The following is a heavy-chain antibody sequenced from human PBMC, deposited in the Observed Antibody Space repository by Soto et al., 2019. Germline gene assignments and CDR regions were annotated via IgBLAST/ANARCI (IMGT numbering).Heavy chain of an antibody. D-gene: IGHD6-13*01. CDR1: GGSISSGGYY. CDR3: ARSRIAAAGPYNWFDP. Sequence: QVQLQESGPGLVKPSQTLSLTCTVSGGSISSGGYYWSWIRQHPGKGLEWMGYIYYSGSTYYNPSLTSRVTRSVDTAKNQFSLKLSSVTAADTAVYYCARSRIAAAGPYNWFDPWGQGTLVTVSS. CDR2: IYYSGST. J-gene: IGHJ5*02. V-gene: IGHV4-31*03.